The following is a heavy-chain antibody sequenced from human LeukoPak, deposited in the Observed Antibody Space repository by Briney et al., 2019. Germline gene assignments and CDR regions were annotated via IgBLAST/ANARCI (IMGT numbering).Heavy chain of an antibody. CDR2: IYTSGST. CDR3: ASTYCTNGVCSAYYFDY. J-gene: IGHJ4*02. CDR1: GGSISSYY. V-gene: IGHV4-4*07. Sequence: SETLSLTCTVSGGSISSYYWSWIRQPAGKGLEWIGRIYTSGSTNYNPSLKSRVTMSVDTSKNQFSLKLSSVTAADTAMYYCASTYCTNGVCSAYYFDYWGQGTLVTVSS. D-gene: IGHD2-8*01.